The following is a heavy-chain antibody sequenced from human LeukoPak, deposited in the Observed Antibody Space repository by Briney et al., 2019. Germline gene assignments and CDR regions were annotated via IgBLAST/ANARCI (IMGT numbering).Heavy chain of an antibody. CDR3: ACLVGATQDV. CDR1: GFSFSSYS. J-gene: IGHJ6*04. D-gene: IGHD1-26*01. V-gene: IGHV3-21*01. Sequence: PGGSLRLSCAASGFSFSSYSMNWVRQAPGNGLEWVSSISSTSTYIYYADSVKGRFTISRDNAKNSLYLQMNSLRAEDTAVYYCACLVGATQDVWGKGTTVIVSS. CDR2: ISSTSTYI.